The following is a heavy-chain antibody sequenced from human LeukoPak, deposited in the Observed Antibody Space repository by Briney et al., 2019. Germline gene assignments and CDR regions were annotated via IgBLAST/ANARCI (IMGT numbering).Heavy chain of an antibody. Sequence: GGSLRLSCAASGFTFSSYAMSWVREAPGKGLEWVSAISGSGGSTYYTDSVKGRLTISRDNSKNTLYLQMNSLRAEDTAVYYCAKSSRDYVNAFDIWGQGTMVTVSS. CDR2: ISGSGGST. CDR1: GFTFSSYA. V-gene: IGHV3-23*01. J-gene: IGHJ3*02. D-gene: IGHD4-17*01. CDR3: AKSSRDYVNAFDI.